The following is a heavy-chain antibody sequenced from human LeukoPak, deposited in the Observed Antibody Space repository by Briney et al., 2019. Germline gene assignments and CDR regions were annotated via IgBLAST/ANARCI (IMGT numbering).Heavy chain of an antibody. V-gene: IGHV4-4*07. Sequence: SETLSLTCTVSGGSISSYYWSWIRQPAGKGLEWIGRIYTSGSTNYNPSLKSRVTMSVDTSKNQFSLKLSSVTAADTAVYYCAASHYGVGFLSFDYWGQGTLVTVSS. CDR3: AASHYGVGFLSFDY. J-gene: IGHJ4*02. D-gene: IGHD4-17*01. CDR2: IYTSGST. CDR1: GGSISSYY.